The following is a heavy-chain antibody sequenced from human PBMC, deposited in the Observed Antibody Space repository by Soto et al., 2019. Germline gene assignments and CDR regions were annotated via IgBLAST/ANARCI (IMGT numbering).Heavy chain of an antibody. CDR2: IKSKTDGGTT. CDR3: TTDDGCSYGLGYYYGMDV. CDR1: GFTFSNAW. D-gene: IGHD5-18*01. J-gene: IGHJ6*02. Sequence: GGSLRLSCAASGFTFSNAWMNWVRQAPGKGLEWVGRIKSKTDGGTTDYAAPVKGRFTISRDDSKNTLYLQMNSLKTEDTAVYYCTTDDGCSYGLGYYYGMDVWGQGTTVTVSS. V-gene: IGHV3-15*07.